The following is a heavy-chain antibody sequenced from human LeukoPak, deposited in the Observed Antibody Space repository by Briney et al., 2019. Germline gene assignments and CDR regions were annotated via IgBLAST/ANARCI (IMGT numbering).Heavy chain of an antibody. V-gene: IGHV3-33*08. J-gene: IGHJ6*02. CDR1: GFTFSSYV. CDR2: IWYDGSKK. Sequence: PGGSLRLSCVASGFTFSSYVMNWVRQAPGKGLEWVAVIWYDGSKKYYADSVKGRFTISRDNSKNTLYLQMNSLRAEDTTVYYCARNFNGMDVWGQGTTVTVSS. D-gene: IGHD3-3*01. CDR3: ARNFNGMDV.